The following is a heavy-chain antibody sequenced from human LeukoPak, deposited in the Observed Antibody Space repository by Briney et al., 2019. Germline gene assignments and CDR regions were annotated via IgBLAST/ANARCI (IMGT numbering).Heavy chain of an antibody. J-gene: IGHJ4*02. V-gene: IGHV4-39*01. CDR1: GGSLGGSNSH. D-gene: IGHD2-2*01. Sequence: PSETLSLTCTVSGGSLGGSNSHWGWIRQPPGQGLEWIGSIFYSGSTYYNPSLKSRVTMSVDTSKNQFSLRVTSVTAADTATYYCARRGITYSSSFFAYWGQGTLVTVSS. CDR2: IFYSGST. CDR3: ARRGITYSSSFFAY.